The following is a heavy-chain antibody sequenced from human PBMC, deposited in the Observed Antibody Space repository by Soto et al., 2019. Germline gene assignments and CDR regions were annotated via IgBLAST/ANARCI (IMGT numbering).Heavy chain of an antibody. D-gene: IGHD5-18*01. Sequence: QVQLQESGAGLVKPSQTLSLTCTVSGGSISSGGYYWSWIRQHPGKGLEWIGHIYYSGTTYDNPSLKSRVTISVDTSKNQFSLKLSSVTAADTAVYYCARGTVDTAMVTWGQGTLVTVSS. J-gene: IGHJ5*02. CDR3: ARGTVDTAMVT. V-gene: IGHV4-31*03. CDR1: GGSISSGGYY. CDR2: IYYSGTT.